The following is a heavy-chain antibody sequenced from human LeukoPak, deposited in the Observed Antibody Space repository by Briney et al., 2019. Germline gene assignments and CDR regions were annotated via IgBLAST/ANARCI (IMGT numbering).Heavy chain of an antibody. CDR2: INPNSGGT. D-gene: IGHD2-2*01. J-gene: IGHJ5*02. V-gene: IGHV1-2*02. CDR3: ARADIVVVPAAQRNWFDP. Sequence: ASVKVSCKASGYTFTGYYMHWVRQAPGQGLEWMGWINPNSGGTNYAQKFQGRVTMTRDTSISTAYMELSRLRSDDTAVYYCARADIVVVPAAQRNWFDPWGQGTLVTVSS. CDR1: GYTFTGYY.